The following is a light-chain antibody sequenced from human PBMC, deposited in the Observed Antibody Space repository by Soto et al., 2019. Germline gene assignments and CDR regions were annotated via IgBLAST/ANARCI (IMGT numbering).Light chain of an antibody. CDR2: GNI. V-gene: IGLV1-40*01. Sequence: QLVLTQPPSVSGAPGQRVTISCTGDSSNIGAGYDVHWYQQLPGTAPKLLIYGNINRPSGVPDRFSGSKSDTSASLAITGLQAEDEADYYCQSYDTSLSKVFGGGTKLTVL. CDR1: SSNIGAGYD. CDR3: QSYDTSLSKV. J-gene: IGLJ3*02.